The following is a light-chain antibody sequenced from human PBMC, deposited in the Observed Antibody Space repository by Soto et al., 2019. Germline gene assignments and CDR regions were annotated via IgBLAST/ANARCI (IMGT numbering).Light chain of an antibody. CDR3: QQYKNWPPLT. CDR2: GAF. J-gene: IGKJ4*01. CDR1: QSVSYN. V-gene: IGKV3-15*01. Sequence: EIVMTQSPATLSVSPGETATLSCRASQSVSYNLAWYQQKPGQGPRLLIYGAFNRATGIPARFSGSGSGTDFTLTISSLQSEDFAVYYCQQYKNWPPLTFGGGTKVEIK.